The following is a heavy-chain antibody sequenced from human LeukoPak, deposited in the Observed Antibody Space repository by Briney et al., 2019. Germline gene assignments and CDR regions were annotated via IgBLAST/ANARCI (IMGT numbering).Heavy chain of an antibody. D-gene: IGHD6-6*01. Sequence: GGSLKISCKGSGYSFTSYWIGWVRQMPGKGREWMGIIYPDDSDTTYSPSFQGQVTISADKSISTAYLQWSSLKASDTAMYYCARLSRYSSSSAFDYWGQGTLVTVSP. CDR2: IYPDDSDT. CDR1: GYSFTSYW. CDR3: ARLSRYSSSSAFDY. V-gene: IGHV5-51*01. J-gene: IGHJ4*02.